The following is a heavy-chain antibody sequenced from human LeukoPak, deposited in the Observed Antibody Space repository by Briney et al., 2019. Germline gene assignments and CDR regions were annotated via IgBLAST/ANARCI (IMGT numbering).Heavy chain of an antibody. V-gene: IGHV3-23*01. D-gene: IGHD3-10*01. CDR3: AKESGYYGSGSYYSAGFFDY. CDR2: IIGSGGST. J-gene: IGHJ4*02. Sequence: GGSLRLSCAASGFTFSSYAMSWVRQAPGKGLEWVSAIIGSGGSTYYADSVKGRFTISRDNSKNTLYLQMNSLRAEDTAVYYCAKESGYYGSGSYYSAGFFDYWGQGTLVTVSS. CDR1: GFTFSSYA.